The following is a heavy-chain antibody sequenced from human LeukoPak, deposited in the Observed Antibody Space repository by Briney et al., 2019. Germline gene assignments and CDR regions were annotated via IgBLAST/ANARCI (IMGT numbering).Heavy chain of an antibody. D-gene: IGHD3-10*01. J-gene: IGHJ5*02. V-gene: IGHV3-74*01. CDR2: IKPDGSDT. CDR3: LQYDSGHT. Sequence: GGSLRLSCGASGFTFTTHWIHWVRQAPGKGLVWVSRIKPDGSDTNYADSVKGRFTISRDNAKNTVYLQMSSLRAEDTVVYYCLQYDSGHTWGQGSLVTVSS. CDR1: GFTFTTHW.